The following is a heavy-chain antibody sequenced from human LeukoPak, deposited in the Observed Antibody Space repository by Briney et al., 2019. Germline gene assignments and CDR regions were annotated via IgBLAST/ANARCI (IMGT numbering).Heavy chain of an antibody. V-gene: IGHV1-18*01. CDR1: GFPFISYG. J-gene: IGHJ4*02. Sequence: ASVKVSCKASGFPFISYGFSWVRQAPGQGLEWMGWIGGYDGDRHYAQKFQGRVTITTDTSTSTAYMELRGLRSDDTAVYYCARDLWSVYDTSCYYRDFDFWGQGTLVTVSS. CDR3: ARDLWSVYDTSCYYRDFDF. D-gene: IGHD3-22*01. CDR2: IGGYDGDR.